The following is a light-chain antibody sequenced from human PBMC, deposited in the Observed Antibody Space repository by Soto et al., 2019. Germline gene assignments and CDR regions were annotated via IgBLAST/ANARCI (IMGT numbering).Light chain of an antibody. CDR2: SNN. CDR3: AAWDDSLNGVV. CDR1: SSNIGSNT. V-gene: IGLV1-44*01. Sequence: QAVVTQPPSASGTPGQRVTISCSGSSSNIGSNTVNWYQQLPGTDPKLLIYSNNQRPSGVPDRFSGSKSGTSASLAISGLQSEDEADYYCAAWDDSLNGVVFGGGTKVTVL. J-gene: IGLJ2*01.